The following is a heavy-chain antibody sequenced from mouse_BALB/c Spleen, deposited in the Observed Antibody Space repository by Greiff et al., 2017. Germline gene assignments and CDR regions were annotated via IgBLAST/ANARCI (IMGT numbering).Heavy chain of an antibody. CDR3: ARRYRYDDGGYAMDY. D-gene: IGHD2-14*01. CDR2: INSNGGST. J-gene: IGHJ4*01. CDR1: GFTFSSYG. V-gene: IGHV5-6-3*01. Sequence: EVKVEESGGGLVQPGGSLKLSCAASGFTFSSYGMSWVRQTPDKRLELVATINSNGGSTYYPDSVKGRFTISRDNAKNTLYLQMSSLKSEDTAMYYCARRYRYDDGGYAMDYWGQGTSVTVSS.